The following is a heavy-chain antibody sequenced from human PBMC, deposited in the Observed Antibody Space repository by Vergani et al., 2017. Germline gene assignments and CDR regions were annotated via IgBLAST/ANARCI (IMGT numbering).Heavy chain of an antibody. V-gene: IGHV1-18*04. CDR2: ISAYNGNT. J-gene: IGHJ4*02. CDR3: ASEQWLGSDYFDY. CDR1: GYTFTSYG. D-gene: IGHD6-19*01. Sequence: QVELVQSGAEVKKPGASVKVSCKASGYTFTSYGISWVRKAPGQGLEWMGWISAYNGNTDDAQKPQGRVTMNTDTSTSTAYMELRRLRSDDTAVYYCASEQWLGSDYFDYWGQGTLVTVSS.